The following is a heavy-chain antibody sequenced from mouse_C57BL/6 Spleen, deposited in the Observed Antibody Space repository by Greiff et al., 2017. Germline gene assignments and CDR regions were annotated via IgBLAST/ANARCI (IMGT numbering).Heavy chain of an antibody. V-gene: IGHV1-64*01. CDR3: ARGDGYSYFDY. CDR1: GYTFTSYW. D-gene: IGHD2-3*01. Sequence: QVQLQQPGAELVKPGASVKLSCKASGYTFTSYWMHRVKQRPGQGLEWIGMIHPNSGSTNYNEKFKSKATLTVDKSSSTAYMQLSSLTSEDSAVYYCARGDGYSYFDYWGQGTTLTVSS. CDR2: IHPNSGST. J-gene: IGHJ2*01.